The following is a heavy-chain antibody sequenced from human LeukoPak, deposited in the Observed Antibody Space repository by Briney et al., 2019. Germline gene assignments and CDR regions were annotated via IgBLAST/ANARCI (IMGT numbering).Heavy chain of an antibody. D-gene: IGHD4-17*01. V-gene: IGHV4-38-2*01. CDR3: ARVTYVDDMLYQYFDY. CDR2: IFHSGNS. J-gene: IGHJ4*02. Sequence: PSETLSLTCAVSSYSISSGSYWGWIRQPPGKGLEWVGSIFHSGNSYYNPSLKSRLTMSVDTSKNQFSLKLTSVTAADTALYYCARVTYVDDMLYQYFDYWGQGILVTVSS. CDR1: SYSISSGSY.